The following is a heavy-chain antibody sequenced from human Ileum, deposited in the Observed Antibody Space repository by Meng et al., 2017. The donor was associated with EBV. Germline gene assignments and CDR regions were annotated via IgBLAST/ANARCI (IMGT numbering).Heavy chain of an antibody. J-gene: IGHJ4*02. CDR3: ATGVADLEY. D-gene: IGHD6-19*01. CDR2: MNPNRGTT. V-gene: IGHV1-8*01. Sequence: QVQLMQSGAEVKKPVASVKVSCKASGYTFTSYDINWLRQGTGQGLEWMGWMNPNRGTTGYAQKFQGRVTMTRNISKSTAYMDLSSLRSEDTAVYSCATGVADLEYWGQGTLVTVSS. CDR1: GYTFTSYD.